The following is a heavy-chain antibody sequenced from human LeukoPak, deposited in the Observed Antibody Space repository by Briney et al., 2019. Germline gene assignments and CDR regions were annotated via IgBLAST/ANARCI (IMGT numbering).Heavy chain of an antibody. CDR1: GGSFSGYY. CDR2: INHSGST. CDR3: ARGKYYYGSGSYPNPLYYFDY. J-gene: IGHJ4*02. V-gene: IGHV4-34*01. Sequence: TSETLSLTCAVYGGSFSGYYWSWIRQPPGKGLEWIGEINHSGSTNYNPSLKRRVTISVDTSKNQFSLKLSSVTAADTAVYYCARGKYYYGSGSYPNPLYYFDYWGQGTLVTVSS. D-gene: IGHD3-10*01.